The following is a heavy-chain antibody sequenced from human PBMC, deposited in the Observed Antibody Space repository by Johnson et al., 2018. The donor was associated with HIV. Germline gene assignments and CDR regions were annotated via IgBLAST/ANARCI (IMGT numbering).Heavy chain of an antibody. Sequence: QVQLVESGGGLVKPGGSLRLSCAASGFTFSDYYMSWIRQAPGKGLEWISYISTSGSTIYYADSVKGRFTISRDNAKNTLYLQMNSLRAEDTAVYYCARKVVVVAAAAGDAFDIWGQGTMVTVSS. CDR1: GFTFSDYY. CDR3: ARKVVVVAAAAGDAFDI. D-gene: IGHD2-15*01. J-gene: IGHJ3*02. V-gene: IGHV3-11*04. CDR2: ISTSGSTI.